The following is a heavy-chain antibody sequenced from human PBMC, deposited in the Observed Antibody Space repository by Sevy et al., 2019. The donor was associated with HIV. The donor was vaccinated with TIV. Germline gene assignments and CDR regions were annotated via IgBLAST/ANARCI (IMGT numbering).Heavy chain of an antibody. D-gene: IGHD2-2*01. CDR1: GFTFRSFS. J-gene: IGHJ4*02. V-gene: IGHV3-33*01. CDR2: IWYDGRTK. Sequence: GGSLRLSCSASGFTFRSFSMHWVRQAPGKGLEWVAGIWYDGRTKQYADSVKGRFTNSRDNSKSMLNLEMNSLRAEDTALYFCARDSARVVVPTAGFDSWGQGTVVTVSS. CDR3: ARDSARVVVPTAGFDS.